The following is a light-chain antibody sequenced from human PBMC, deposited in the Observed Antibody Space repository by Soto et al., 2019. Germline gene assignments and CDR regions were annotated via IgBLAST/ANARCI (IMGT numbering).Light chain of an antibody. CDR1: QTVISTH. J-gene: IGKJ5*01. Sequence: IILTQSPGTLSLSPGEGATLSCKASQTVISTHLAWYQQKPGQAPRLLIYATSNRATGIPDRFSGSGSGRDFTLTIDRLEPEDFAVYYCQQYGSSSVTFGQGTRLDLK. CDR2: ATS. CDR3: QQYGSSSVT. V-gene: IGKV3-20*01.